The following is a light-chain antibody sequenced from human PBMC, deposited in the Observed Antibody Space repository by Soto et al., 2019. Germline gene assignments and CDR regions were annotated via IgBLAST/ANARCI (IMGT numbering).Light chain of an antibody. V-gene: IGLV4-69*01. CDR1: SGHSNYA. CDR2: LNSDGTH. Sequence: QPVLTQSPSASASLGASVKLTCTLSSGHSNYAIAWHQQQPEKGPQYLMKLNSDGTHIKGDGIPDRFSGSSSGAERYLTISSLRSEDEADYYCQTWGTGIVVFGGGTKVTVL. CDR3: QTWGTGIVV. J-gene: IGLJ3*02.